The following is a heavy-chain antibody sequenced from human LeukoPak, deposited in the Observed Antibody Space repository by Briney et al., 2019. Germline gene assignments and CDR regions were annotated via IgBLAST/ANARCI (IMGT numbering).Heavy chain of an antibody. CDR1: GGSISSYY. CDR3: ARATGYSSGWYQY. D-gene: IGHD6-19*01. V-gene: IGHV4-59*01. J-gene: IGHJ4*02. CDR2: IYYSGST. Sequence: SETLSLTCTVSGGSISSYYWSWIRQPPGKGLEWIWYIYYSGSTNYNPSLKSRVTISVDTSKNQFSLKLSSVTAADTAVYYCARATGYSSGWYQYWGQGTLVTVSS.